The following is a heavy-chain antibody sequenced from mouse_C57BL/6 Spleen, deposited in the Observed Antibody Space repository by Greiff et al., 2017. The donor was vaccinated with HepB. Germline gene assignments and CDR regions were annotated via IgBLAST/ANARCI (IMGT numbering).Heavy chain of an antibody. Sequence: VQLQQSGAELVRPGTSVKMSCKASGYTFTNYWIGWAKQRPGHGLEWIGDIYPGGGYTNYNEKFKGKATLTADKSSRTAYMQFSSLTSADSAIYYCARVMAMDYWGQGTSVTVSS. D-gene: IGHD2-3*01. CDR1: GYTFTNYW. CDR3: ARVMAMDY. V-gene: IGHV1-63*01. J-gene: IGHJ4*01. CDR2: IYPGGGYT.